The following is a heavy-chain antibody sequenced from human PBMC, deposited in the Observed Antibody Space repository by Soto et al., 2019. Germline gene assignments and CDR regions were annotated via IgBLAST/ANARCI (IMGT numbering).Heavy chain of an antibody. CDR2: IYYSGST. CDR3: ATQHCSGGSCYLPRNWFDP. J-gene: IGHJ5*02. CDR1: GGSISSSSYY. D-gene: IGHD2-15*01. V-gene: IGHV4-39*01. Sequence: QLQLQESGPGLVKPSETLSLTCTVSGGSISSSSYYWGWIRQPPGKGLEWIGSIYYSGSTYYNPSLKSRVTISVDTSKNQFSLKLSSVTAADTAVYYCATQHCSGGSCYLPRNWFDPWGQGTLVTVSS.